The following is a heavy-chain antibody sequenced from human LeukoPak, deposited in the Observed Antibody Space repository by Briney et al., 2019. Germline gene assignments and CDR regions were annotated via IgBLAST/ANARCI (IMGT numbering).Heavy chain of an antibody. Sequence: SETLSLTCTVSGYSITSAYYWGWIRQSPGKGLAWIGSIYYTGGTYYNPSLRSRVTISVDTSKNQFSLKLSSATAADTTVYYCARQTGQFYYYYYMDVWGKGTAVTISS. CDR3: ARQTGQFYYYYYMDV. CDR2: IYYTGGT. CDR1: GYSITSAYY. J-gene: IGHJ6*03. V-gene: IGHV4-38-2*02. D-gene: IGHD7-27*01.